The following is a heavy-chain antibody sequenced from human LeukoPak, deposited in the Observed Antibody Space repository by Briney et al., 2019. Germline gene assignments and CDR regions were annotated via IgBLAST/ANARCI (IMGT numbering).Heavy chain of an antibody. Sequence: SETLSLTCTVSGGSISIYYWSWIRQPPGKGLEWIGYIYYSGSTNYNPSLKSRVTISVDTSKNQFSLKLSSVTAADTAVYYCAREVTPPLGMDVWGQGTTVTVSS. J-gene: IGHJ6*02. V-gene: IGHV4-59*01. D-gene: IGHD2-21*02. CDR1: GGSISIYY. CDR3: AREVTPPLGMDV. CDR2: IYYSGST.